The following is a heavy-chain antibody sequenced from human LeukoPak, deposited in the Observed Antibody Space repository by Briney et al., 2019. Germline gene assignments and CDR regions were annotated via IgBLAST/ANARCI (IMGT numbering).Heavy chain of an antibody. Sequence: GASVKVACKAFGYIFINYYIHWVRQAPGQGLEWMGIINPRGGITSYAQKFQGRVTMISDMSTNTLYMDLTSLRSEDTAVYYCARDRYDFWSGYYYFDYWGQGTLVTVSS. J-gene: IGHJ4*02. CDR1: GYIFINYY. CDR2: INPRGGIT. D-gene: IGHD3-3*01. V-gene: IGHV1-46*01. CDR3: ARDRYDFWSGYYYFDY.